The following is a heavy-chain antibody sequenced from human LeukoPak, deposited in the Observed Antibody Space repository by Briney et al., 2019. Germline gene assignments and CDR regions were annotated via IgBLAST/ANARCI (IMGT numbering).Heavy chain of an antibody. J-gene: IGHJ6*03. CDR1: GYTFTSYG. D-gene: IGHD2-15*01. Sequence: ASVKVSCKASGYTFTSYGISWVRQAPGQGLEWMGWISAYNGNTNYAQKLQSRVTMTTDTSTSTAYMELRSLRSDDTAVYYCARLYGVVAASGHYYYYYMDVWGKGTTVTVSS. CDR2: ISAYNGNT. V-gene: IGHV1-18*01. CDR3: ARLYGVVAASGHYYYYYMDV.